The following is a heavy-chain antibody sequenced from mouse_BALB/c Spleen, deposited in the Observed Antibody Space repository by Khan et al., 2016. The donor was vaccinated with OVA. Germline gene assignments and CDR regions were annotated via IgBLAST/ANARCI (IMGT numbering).Heavy chain of an antibody. V-gene: IGHV5-15*02. CDR1: GFTFSDYG. CDR3: ARSWAMDY. CDR2: ISNLAYSI. J-gene: IGHJ4*01. Sequence: MQLEESGGGLVQPGGSRKLSCAASGFTFSDYGMAWVRQAPGKGPEWVAFISNLAYSIYYVDTVTGRFTISRENAKNTLYLEMSSLRSEDTAMYYCARSWAMDYWGQGTSVTVSS.